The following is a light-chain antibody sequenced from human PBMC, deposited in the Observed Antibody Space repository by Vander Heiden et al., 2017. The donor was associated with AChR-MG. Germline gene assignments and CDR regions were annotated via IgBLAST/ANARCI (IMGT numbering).Light chain of an antibody. Sequence: QSVLTQPPSVSGAPGQRAPISSTGSRSTPGAGYDVTCYQPFPRTAPKLLIYGNNNRGSGVPDRFSGSKSGASASLAITGLQAEDEADYYCQSYDSSLSGWVFGEGTKLTVL. CDR3: QSYDSSLSGWV. CDR2: GNN. J-gene: IGLJ3*02. CDR1: RSTPGAGYD. V-gene: IGLV1-40*01.